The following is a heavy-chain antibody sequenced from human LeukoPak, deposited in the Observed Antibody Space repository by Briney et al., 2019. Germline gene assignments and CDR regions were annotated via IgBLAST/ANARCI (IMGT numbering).Heavy chain of an antibody. CDR3: ATYCGGDCYLPPLDY. V-gene: IGHV1-69*04. J-gene: IGHJ4*02. Sequence: SVKVSCKASGGTFSSYAISWVRQAPGQGLEWMGRIIPILGIANYAQKFQGRVTITADKSTSTAYMELRSLRSDDTAVYYCATYCGGDCYLPPLDYWGQGTLVTVSS. D-gene: IGHD2-21*02. CDR2: IIPILGIA. CDR1: GGTFSSYA.